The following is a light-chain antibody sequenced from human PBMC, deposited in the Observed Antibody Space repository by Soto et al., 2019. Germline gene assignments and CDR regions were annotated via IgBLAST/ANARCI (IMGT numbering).Light chain of an antibody. J-gene: IGKJ1*01. CDR2: AAS. CDR3: QQSYSSPPT. Sequence: DIQMTQSTSTLSGSLGDRVTITCRASQSISSWLAWYQQKPGKAPKLLIFAASSLQSGVPSRFSGSRSGPEFTLTISSLQPEDFATYYCQQSYSSPPTFGQGTKVDIK. V-gene: IGKV1-39*01. CDR1: QSISSW.